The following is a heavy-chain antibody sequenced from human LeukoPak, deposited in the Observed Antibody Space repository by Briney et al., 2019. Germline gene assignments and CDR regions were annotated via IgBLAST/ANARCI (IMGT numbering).Heavy chain of an antibody. V-gene: IGHV4-4*07. CDR2: IYTSGST. CDR1: GGSMSSYY. D-gene: IGHD3-3*01. CDR3: ARGPYYDFWSGPFDY. J-gene: IGHJ4*02. Sequence: SETLSLTCTVSGGSMSSYYWNWIRQPAGKGLEWIGRIYTSGSTKYNPSLKSRVTMSADTAKNQFSLKLNSVTAADTAVYYCARGPYYDFWSGPFDYWGQGTLVTVSS.